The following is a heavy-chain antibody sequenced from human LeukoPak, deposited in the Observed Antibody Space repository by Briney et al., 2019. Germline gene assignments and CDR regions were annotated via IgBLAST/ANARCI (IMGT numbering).Heavy chain of an antibody. Sequence: ASVKVSCKASGYTFTGYYMHLVRQAPGQGLGWMGRINPNSGGTNYAQKFQGRVTMTRDTSISTAYMELSRLRSDDTAVYYCARGEVDVVVPAAISCDYWGQGTLVTVSS. CDR3: ARGEVDVVVPAAISCDY. D-gene: IGHD2-2*02. CDR2: INPNSGGT. J-gene: IGHJ4*02. CDR1: GYTFTGYY. V-gene: IGHV1-2*06.